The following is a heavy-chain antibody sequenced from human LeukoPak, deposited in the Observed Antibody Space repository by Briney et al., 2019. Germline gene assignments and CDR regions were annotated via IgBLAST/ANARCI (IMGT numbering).Heavy chain of an antibody. V-gene: IGHV3-21*01. CDR2: ISSSSSYI. CDR3: ALGHRYYYDSSGYYPGDY. J-gene: IGHJ4*02. Sequence: PGGSLRLSCVASGFTFSSYWMSWVRQAPGKGLEWVSSISSSSSYIYYADSVKGRFTISRDNAKNSLYLQMNSLRAEDTAVYYCALGHRYYYDSSGYYPGDYWGQGTLVTVSS. CDR1: GFTFSSYW. D-gene: IGHD3-22*01.